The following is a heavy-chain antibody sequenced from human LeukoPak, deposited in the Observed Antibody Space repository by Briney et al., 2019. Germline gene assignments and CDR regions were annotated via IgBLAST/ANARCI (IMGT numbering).Heavy chain of an antibody. CDR1: GYSFTSYW. CDR2: IYPGDSDT. V-gene: IGHV5-51*01. Sequence: GESLKISCKGSGYSFTSYWIGWGRQMPGKGLEWMGIIYPGDSDTRYSPSFQGQVTISADKSISTAYLQWSSLKASDTAMYYCARLYAPYSSSWAEIDYWGQGTLVTVSS. D-gene: IGHD6-13*01. J-gene: IGHJ4*02. CDR3: ARLYAPYSSSWAEIDY.